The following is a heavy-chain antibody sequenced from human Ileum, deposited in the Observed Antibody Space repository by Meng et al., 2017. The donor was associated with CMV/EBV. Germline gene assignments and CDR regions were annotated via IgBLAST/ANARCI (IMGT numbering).Heavy chain of an antibody. V-gene: IGHV3-23*01. CDR3: TKGGVYSSSWGDY. CDR1: GFSFSDCS. Sequence: GESLKISCAASGFSFSDCSMSWVRQSPGKGLEWIAAISGSGGSTYYADSVKGRFTVSRDNSKNTLYLQMDSLRAEDTAVYYCTKGGVYSSSWGDYWGQGTLVTVSS. CDR2: ISGSGGST. D-gene: IGHD6-13*01. J-gene: IGHJ4*02.